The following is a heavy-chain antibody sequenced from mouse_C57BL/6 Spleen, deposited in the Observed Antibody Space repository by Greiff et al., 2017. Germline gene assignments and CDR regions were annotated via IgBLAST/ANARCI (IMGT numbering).Heavy chain of an antibody. CDR1: GYTFTSYW. CDR2: IDPSDSYT. V-gene: IGHV1-69*01. CDR3: ARYGSSDWYFGV. J-gene: IGHJ1*03. D-gene: IGHD1-1*01. Sequence: VQLQQPGAELVMPGASVKLSCKASGYTFTSYWMHWVKQRPGQGLEWIGEIDPSDSYTNYNQKFKGKSTLTGDKASSTAYMQLSSLTSEDSAVYYCARYGSSDWYFGVWGTGTTVTVST.